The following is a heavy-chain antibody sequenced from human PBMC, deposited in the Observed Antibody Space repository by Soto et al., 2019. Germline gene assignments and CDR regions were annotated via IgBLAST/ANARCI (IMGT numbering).Heavy chain of an antibody. J-gene: IGHJ6*02. Sequence: GGSLRLSCAASGFTFSSYWMSWVRQAPGKGREWVANIKQDGSEKYYVDSVKGRFTISRDNAKNSLYLQMNSLRAEDTAVYYCARDRIRWDYLYYYYYGMDVWGQGTTVTVSS. V-gene: IGHV3-7*01. CDR2: IKQDGSEK. CDR1: GFTFSSYW. CDR3: ARDRIRWDYLYYYYYGMDV. D-gene: IGHD4-17*01.